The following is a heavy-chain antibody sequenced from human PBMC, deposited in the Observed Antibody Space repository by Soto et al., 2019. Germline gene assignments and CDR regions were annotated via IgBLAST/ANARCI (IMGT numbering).Heavy chain of an antibody. CDR3: RVGVAD. CDR1: GFTFSSYA. D-gene: IGHD1-26*01. Sequence: GGSLSLSCAASGFTFSSYAMSWVRQAPGKGLEWVSVFSFSACNKFYAASVKGLFTFSRDISRNPLHFQMNSLRVEDTAVYYCRVGVADWGQGTRVTVSS. CDR2: FSFSACNK. J-gene: IGHJ4*02. V-gene: IGHV3-23*05.